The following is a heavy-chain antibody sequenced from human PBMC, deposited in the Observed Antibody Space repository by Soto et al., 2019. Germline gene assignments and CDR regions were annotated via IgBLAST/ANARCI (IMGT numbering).Heavy chain of an antibody. CDR1: GFTFSTYG. CDR3: AKDTYYDFWSGYYYYYGMDV. D-gene: IGHD3-3*01. J-gene: IGHJ6*02. V-gene: IGHV3-30*18. CDR2: ISYDGSNK. Sequence: QVQLVESGGGVVQPGRSLRLSCAASGFTFSTYGMHWVRQAPGKGLEWVAVISYDGSNKYYADSVKGRFTISRDNSKNTLYLQMNSLRAEDTAVFYCAKDTYYDFWSGYYYYYGMDVWGQGTRVTVSS.